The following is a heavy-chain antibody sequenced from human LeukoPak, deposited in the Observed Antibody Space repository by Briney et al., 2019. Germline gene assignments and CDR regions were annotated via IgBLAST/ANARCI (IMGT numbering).Heavy chain of an antibody. Sequence: GGSLRLSCAASGFTISSNYMSWVRQASGKGLEWVSVIYNDGTTYYADSVKGRFTISRDNSKNTVYLQMNSLRAEDTAVYYCANLDGRRNIPWGQGTLVTVSS. D-gene: IGHD3/OR15-3a*01. V-gene: IGHV3-66*01. CDR3: ANLDGRRNIP. J-gene: IGHJ5*02. CDR1: GFTISSNY. CDR2: IYNDGTT.